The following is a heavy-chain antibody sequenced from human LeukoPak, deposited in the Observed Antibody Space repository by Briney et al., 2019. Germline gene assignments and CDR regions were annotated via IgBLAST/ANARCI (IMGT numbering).Heavy chain of an antibody. CDR3: ARDKVTFGVVRRDV. V-gene: IGHV3-21*01. Sequence: GGSLRLSCAASGFTFSSYSMNWDRQAPGKGLEWVSSISSSSSYIYYADSVKGRFTIPRDNAKNSLYLQMNSLRAEDTAVYYCARDKVTFGVVRRDVWGQGTTVTVSS. CDR2: ISSSSSYI. CDR1: GFTFSSYS. J-gene: IGHJ6*02. D-gene: IGHD3-3*01.